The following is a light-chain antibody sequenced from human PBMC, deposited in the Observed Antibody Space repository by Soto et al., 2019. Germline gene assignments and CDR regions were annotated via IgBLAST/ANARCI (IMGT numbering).Light chain of an antibody. J-gene: IGKJ4*01. Sequence: DTQMTQSPSSLSASVGDRVTITCQASQDISNYLNWYQQNVGKAPKLLIYGASNLETGVPLRFSGSGSGTEFNFTISSLQPEDIAVYFCQQCDSLPLTFGGGTKVEIK. CDR3: QQCDSLPLT. CDR2: GAS. V-gene: IGKV1-33*01. CDR1: QDISNY.